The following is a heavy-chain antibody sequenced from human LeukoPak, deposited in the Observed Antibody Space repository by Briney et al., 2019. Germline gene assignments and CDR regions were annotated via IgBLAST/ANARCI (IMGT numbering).Heavy chain of an antibody. CDR1: GGSISSSSYY. Sequence: SETLSLTCTVSGGSISSSSYYWGWIRQPPGKGLEWIGSIYYSGSTYYSPSLKSRVTISVDTSKNQFSLKLSSVTAADTAVYYCARGFGPIVVVPAAYDYWGQGTLVTVSS. D-gene: IGHD2-2*01. V-gene: IGHV4-39*01. J-gene: IGHJ4*02. CDR3: ARGFGPIVVVPAAYDY. CDR2: IYYSGST.